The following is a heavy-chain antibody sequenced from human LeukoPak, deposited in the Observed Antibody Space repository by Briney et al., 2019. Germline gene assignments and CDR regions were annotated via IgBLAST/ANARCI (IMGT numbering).Heavy chain of an antibody. V-gene: IGHV3-23*01. D-gene: IGHD2-2*01. Sequence: PGGSLRLSCAASGFTFNNYAMSWVRQAPGKGLEWVSAISASGGTTYYADSVKGRFTISRDNSENTLFLQMNSLRAEDTAVYYCAKELREHCSSTSCPNWFDSWGQGTLVTVSS. CDR2: ISASGGTT. CDR1: GFTFNNYA. J-gene: IGHJ5*01. CDR3: AKELREHCSSTSCPNWFDS.